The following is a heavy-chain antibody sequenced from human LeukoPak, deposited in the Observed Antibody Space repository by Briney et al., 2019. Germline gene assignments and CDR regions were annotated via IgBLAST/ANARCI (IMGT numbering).Heavy chain of an antibody. J-gene: IGHJ6*02. CDR1: GFTFSSYE. Sequence: GGSLRLSCAASGFTFSSYEMNWVRQAPGKGLEWVSYISSSGSTIYYADSVKGRFTISRDNAKNSLYLQMNSLRAEDTAVYYCARVITPMCTSCQYGMDVWGQGTTVTVSS. D-gene: IGHD2-2*01. V-gene: IGHV3-48*03. CDR3: ARVITPMCTSCQYGMDV. CDR2: ISSSGSTI.